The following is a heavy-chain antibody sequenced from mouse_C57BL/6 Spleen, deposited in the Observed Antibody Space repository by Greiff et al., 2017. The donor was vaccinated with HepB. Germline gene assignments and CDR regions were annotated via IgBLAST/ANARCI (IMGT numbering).Heavy chain of an antibody. V-gene: IGHV1-53*01. J-gene: IGHJ3*01. D-gene: IGHD2-3*01. CDR3: ARSDGYYVFAY. CDR1: GYTFTSYW. CDR2: INPSNGGT. Sequence: QVQLQQPGTELVKPGASVKLSCKASGYTFTSYWMHWVKQRPGQGLEWIGNINPSNGGTNYNEKVKSKATLTVEKSSSPAYMPLSSLTSEDSAVYYCARSDGYYVFAYWGQGTLVTVSA.